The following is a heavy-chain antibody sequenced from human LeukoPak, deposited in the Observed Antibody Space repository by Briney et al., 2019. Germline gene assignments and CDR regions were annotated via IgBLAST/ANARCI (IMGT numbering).Heavy chain of an antibody. CDR2: ISSSSSYI. Sequence: GGSLRLSCAASGFTFSSYSMNWVRQAPGKGLEWLSSISSSSSYIYYADSVKGRFTISRDNAKNSLYLQMNSLRAEDTAVYYCASPDLYCTNGVCLIDYWGQGTLVTVSS. J-gene: IGHJ4*02. V-gene: IGHV3-21*01. CDR3: ASPDLYCTNGVCLIDY. D-gene: IGHD2-8*01. CDR1: GFTFSSYS.